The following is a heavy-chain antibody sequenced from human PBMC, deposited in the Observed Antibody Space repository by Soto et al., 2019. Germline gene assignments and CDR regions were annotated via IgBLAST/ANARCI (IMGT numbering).Heavy chain of an antibody. CDR1: GGTFSSYA. J-gene: IGHJ5*02. CDR3: ARGLVAYCSGGSCYRYNWLDP. V-gene: IGHV1-69*13. D-gene: IGHD2-15*01. Sequence: SVKVSCKASGGTFSSYAISWVRQAPGQGLEWMGGIIPIFGTANYAQKFQGRVTITADESTSTAYMELSSLRSEDTAVYYCARGLVAYCSGGSCYRYNWLDPWGQGTLVTVYS. CDR2: IIPIFGTA.